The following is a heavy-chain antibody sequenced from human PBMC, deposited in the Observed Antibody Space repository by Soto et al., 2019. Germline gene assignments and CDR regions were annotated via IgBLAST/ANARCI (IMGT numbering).Heavy chain of an antibody. Sequence: SETLSLTCTVSGDSISGSPYFWGWIRQHPGKGLEWIGYIYYSGSTYYNPSLKSRVTISVDTSKNQFSLKLSSVTAADTAVYYCARDRAAAAGPFDYWGQGTLVTVSS. CDR1: GDSISGSPYF. CDR3: ARDRAAAAGPFDY. V-gene: IGHV4-31*03. CDR2: IYYSGST. J-gene: IGHJ4*02. D-gene: IGHD6-13*01.